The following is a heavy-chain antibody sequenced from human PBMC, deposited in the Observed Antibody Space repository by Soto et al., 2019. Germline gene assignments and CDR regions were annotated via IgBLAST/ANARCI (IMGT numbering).Heavy chain of an antibody. CDR1: GGSFSGYY. D-gene: IGHD5-12*01. Sequence: SETLSLTCAVYGGSFSGYYWSWIRQPPGKGLEWIGEINHSGSTNYNPSLKSRVTISVDTSKNQFSLKLSSVTAADTAVYYCARGFPTRRRDGYTTYWGQGTLVTVSS. CDR3: ARGFPTRRRDGYTTY. V-gene: IGHV4-34*01. J-gene: IGHJ4*02. CDR2: INHSGST.